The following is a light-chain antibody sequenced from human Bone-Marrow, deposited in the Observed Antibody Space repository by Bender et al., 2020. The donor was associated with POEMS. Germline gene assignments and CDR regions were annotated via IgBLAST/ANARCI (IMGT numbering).Light chain of an antibody. V-gene: IGLV2-14*01. CDR2: DGN. Sequence: QSALTQPASVSGFPGQAITISCTGSSSDVGGYNFVSWYQQHPGKAPPLIIYDGNNRPSGVSNRFSGSQSANTATLTISGLQAADEAYYFCSSYTSSDTLLFGGGTKLTVL. CDR3: SSYTSSDTLL. CDR1: SSDVGGYNF. J-gene: IGLJ2*01.